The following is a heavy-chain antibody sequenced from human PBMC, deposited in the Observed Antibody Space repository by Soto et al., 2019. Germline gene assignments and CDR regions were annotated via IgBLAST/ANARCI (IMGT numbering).Heavy chain of an antibody. CDR3: ARFLVGATPANPSYYYYYGMDV. D-gene: IGHD1-26*01. CDR1: GGSISSYY. J-gene: IGHJ6*02. CDR2: IYTSGST. Sequence: SETLSLTCTVSGGSISSYYWSWIRQPAGKGLEWIGRIYTSGSTNYNPSLKSRVTMSVDTSKNQFSLKLSSVTAADTAVYYCARFLVGATPANPSYYYYYGMDVWGQGTTVTVSS. V-gene: IGHV4-4*07.